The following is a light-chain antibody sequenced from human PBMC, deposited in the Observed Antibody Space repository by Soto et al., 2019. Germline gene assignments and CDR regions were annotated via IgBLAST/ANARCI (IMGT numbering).Light chain of an antibody. CDR3: QQFNVYPLT. CDR2: AAS. V-gene: IGKV1-9*01. CDR1: QGIRDF. J-gene: IGKJ4*01. Sequence: DIQLTQSPSFLSASVGDRVTITCRASQGIRDFLAWYQQKPGKAPKLLIYAASTLQAGVPTRFSGFASGTALTLTISNLQPADSATYYCQQFNVYPLTFGGGTKVEIK.